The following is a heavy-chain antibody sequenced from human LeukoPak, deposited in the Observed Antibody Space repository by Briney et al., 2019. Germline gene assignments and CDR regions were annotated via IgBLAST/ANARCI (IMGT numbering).Heavy chain of an antibody. CDR3: AREPVAGHHLDY. Sequence: SETLSLTCTVSGGSISSYYWSWIRQPPGKGLEWIGYIYYSGSTNYNPSLKSRVTISVDTSKSQFSLKLSSVTAADTAVYYCAREPVAGHHLDYWGQGTLVTVSS. V-gene: IGHV4-59*01. J-gene: IGHJ4*02. CDR1: GGSISSYY. CDR2: IYYSGST. D-gene: IGHD6-19*01.